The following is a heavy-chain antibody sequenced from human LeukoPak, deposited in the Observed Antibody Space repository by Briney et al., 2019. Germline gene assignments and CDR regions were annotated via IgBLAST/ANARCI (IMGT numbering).Heavy chain of an antibody. CDR3: ASSSTYYYYGMDV. J-gene: IGHJ6*02. CDR2: INPSGGST. D-gene: IGHD6-13*01. V-gene: IGHV1-46*03. Sequence: ASVKVSCKASGYTFTSYYMHWVRQAPGQGLEWMGTINPSGGSTSYAQKFQGRVTMTRDTSTSTVYMELSSLRSEDTAVYYCASSSTYYYYGMDVWGQGTTVTVSS. CDR1: GYTFTSYY.